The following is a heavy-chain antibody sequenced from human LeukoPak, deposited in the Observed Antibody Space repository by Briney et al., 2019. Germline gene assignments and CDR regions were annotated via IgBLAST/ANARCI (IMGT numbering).Heavy chain of an antibody. CDR3: ARARVPIAVAGLYYFDY. CDR2: IKPDSGSS. D-gene: IGHD6-19*01. Sequence: GASVKVSCKAPRYTFTAYYIHWLRPAPGQGPEWMGWIKPDSGSSHYAQKFQGRVTMTRDTSSNSAYMDLTRLKSDDTAVYYCARARVPIAVAGLYYFDYWGQGALVTVSS. CDR1: RYTFTAYY. V-gene: IGHV1-2*02. J-gene: IGHJ4*02.